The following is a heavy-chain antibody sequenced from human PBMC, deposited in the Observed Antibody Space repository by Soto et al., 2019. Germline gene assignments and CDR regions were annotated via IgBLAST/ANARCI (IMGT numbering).Heavy chain of an antibody. J-gene: IGHJ3*02. CDR2: IIPIFGTA. CDR3: ERDIQEMATTYDAFDI. Sequence: QVQLVQSGAEVKKPGSSVKVSCKASGGTFSSYAISWVRQAPGQGLEWMGGIIPIFGTANYAQKFQGRVTITADESTSTAYMELSSLRSEDTAVYYCERDIQEMATTYDAFDIWGQGTMVTVSS. CDR1: GGTFSSYA. D-gene: IGHD1-1*01. V-gene: IGHV1-69*01.